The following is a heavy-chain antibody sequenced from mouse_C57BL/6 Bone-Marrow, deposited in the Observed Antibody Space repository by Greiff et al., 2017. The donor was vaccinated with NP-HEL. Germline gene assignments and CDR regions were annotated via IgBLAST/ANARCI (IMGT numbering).Heavy chain of an antibody. Sequence: VQLKESGPGMVKPSQSLSLTCTVTGYSITSGYDWHWIRHFPGNKLEWMGYISYSGSTNYNPSLKSRISITHDTSKNHFFLKLNSVTTEDTATYYCARGKAGTNWYFDVWGTGTTVTVSS. V-gene: IGHV3-1*01. D-gene: IGHD4-1*01. CDR1: GYSITSGYD. J-gene: IGHJ1*03. CDR3: ARGKAGTNWYFDV. CDR2: ISYSGST.